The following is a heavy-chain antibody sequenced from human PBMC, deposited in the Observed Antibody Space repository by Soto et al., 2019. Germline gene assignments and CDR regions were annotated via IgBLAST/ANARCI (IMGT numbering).Heavy chain of an antibody. CDR3: ARDLAAGDH. D-gene: IGHD6-13*01. CDR2: INPTRGST. V-gene: IGHV1-46*01. CDR1: GYTFTNYY. J-gene: IGHJ4*02. Sequence: QMQLVQSGAEVKKPGASVKVSCKASGYTFTNYYIHWVRQAPGQGLEWMGIINPTRGSTNYAQKFQGRVTLTYGTSTTKVDMELGALRSEDTAVSYGARDLAAGDHWGQGTVVTVSS.